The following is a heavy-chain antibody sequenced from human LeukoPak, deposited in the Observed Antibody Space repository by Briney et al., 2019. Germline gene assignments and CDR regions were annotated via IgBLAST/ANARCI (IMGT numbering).Heavy chain of an antibody. D-gene: IGHD2-2*02. CDR3: ARERGYCSSSTCYTSDAFDI. CDR1: GYTFTSYD. CDR2: INPNSGGT. Sequence: ASVKVSCKASGYTFTSYDINWVRQAPGHGLEWMGWINPNSGGTNYAQKFQGRVTMTRDTSISTAYMELSRLRSDDTAVYYCARERGYCSSSTCYTSDAFDIWGQGTMVTVSS. V-gene: IGHV1-2*02. J-gene: IGHJ3*02.